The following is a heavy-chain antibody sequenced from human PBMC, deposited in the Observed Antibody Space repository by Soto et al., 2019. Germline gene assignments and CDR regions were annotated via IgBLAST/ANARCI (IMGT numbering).Heavy chain of an antibody. J-gene: IGHJ4*02. Sequence: HPGGSLRLSCAASGFTFSSYGMHWVRQAPGKGLEWVAVISYDGSNKYYADSVKGRFTISRDNSKNTLYLQMNSLRAEDTAVYYCAKDQHVLRSTEFDYWGQGTLVTVSS. CDR1: GFTFSSYG. CDR2: ISYDGSNK. CDR3: AKDQHVLRSTEFDY. D-gene: IGHD3-10*01. V-gene: IGHV3-30*18.